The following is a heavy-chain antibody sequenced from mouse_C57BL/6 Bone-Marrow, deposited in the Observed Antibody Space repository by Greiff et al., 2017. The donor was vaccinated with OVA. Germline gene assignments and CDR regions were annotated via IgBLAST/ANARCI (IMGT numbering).Heavy chain of an antibody. CDR3: TTSHYYGSSTGYFDY. D-gene: IGHD1-1*01. J-gene: IGHJ2*01. CDR1: GFNIKDYY. CDR2: IDPEDGDT. V-gene: IGHV14-1*01. Sequence: DVKLQQSGAELVRPGASVKLSCTASGFNIKDYYMHWVKQRPEQGLEWIGRIDPEDGDTEYAPKFQGKATMTADTSSNTAYLQLSSLTSEDTAVYYCTTSHYYGSSTGYFDYWGQGTTLTVSS.